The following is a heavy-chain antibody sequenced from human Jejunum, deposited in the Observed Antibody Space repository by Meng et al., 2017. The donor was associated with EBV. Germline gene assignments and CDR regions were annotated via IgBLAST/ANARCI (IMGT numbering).Heavy chain of an antibody. CDR3: ARDGYSSGCYY. CDR2: INPYTGGT. D-gene: IGHD6-25*01. Sequence: QVQLVQSGASVKKPGASVKVSCKASEDTFTGYYYMHWVRQAPEQGLECMGRINPYTGGTNYAQKFQGRVTMTRDPSNNTTYMEVNRLRSDDTAVYFCARDGYSSGCYYWGQGTLVTVSS. CDR1: EDTFTGYYY. V-gene: IGHV1-2*06. J-gene: IGHJ4*02.